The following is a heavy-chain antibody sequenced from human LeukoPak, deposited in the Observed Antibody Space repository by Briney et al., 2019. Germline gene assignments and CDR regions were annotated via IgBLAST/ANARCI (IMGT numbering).Heavy chain of an antibody. D-gene: IGHD3-10*01. J-gene: IGHJ4*02. CDR3: ANGIYGSASLDY. CDR1: GFTFSSYA. V-gene: IGHV3-30-3*01. CDR2: ISYDGSNK. Sequence: PGRSLRLSCAASGFTFSSYAMHWVRQAPGKGLEWVAVISYDGSNKYYADSVKGRFTISRDNSKNTLYLQMNSLRAEDTAVYYCANGIYGSASLDYWGQGTLVTVSS.